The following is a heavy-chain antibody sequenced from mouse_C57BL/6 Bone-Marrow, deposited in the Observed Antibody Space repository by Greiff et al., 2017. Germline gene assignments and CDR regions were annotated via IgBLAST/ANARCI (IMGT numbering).Heavy chain of an antibody. Sequence: EVQLQQSGPVLVKPGASVKMSCKASGYTFTDYYMNWVKQSHGKSLEWIGVINPYNGGTSYNQKFKGKATLTVDKSSSTAYMELNSLTSEDSAVYDCASPAMYYYGSSYVAGFAYWGQGTLVTVSA. CDR3: ASPAMYYYGSSYVAGFAY. CDR2: INPYNGGT. D-gene: IGHD1-1*01. CDR1: GYTFTDYY. J-gene: IGHJ3*01. V-gene: IGHV1-19*01.